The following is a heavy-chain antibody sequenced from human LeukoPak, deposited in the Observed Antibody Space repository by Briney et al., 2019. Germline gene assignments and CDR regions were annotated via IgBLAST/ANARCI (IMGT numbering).Heavy chain of an antibody. CDR3: AREIVGAPYYYYMDV. Sequence: PSETLSLTCTVSGGSISSYYWSWIRQPPGKGLEWIGYIYYSGSTNYNPSLKSRVTISVDTSKNQFSLKLSSVTAADTAVYYCAREIVGAPYYYYMDVWGKGTTVTVSS. CDR1: GGSISSYY. V-gene: IGHV4-59*12. D-gene: IGHD1-26*01. CDR2: IYYSGST. J-gene: IGHJ6*03.